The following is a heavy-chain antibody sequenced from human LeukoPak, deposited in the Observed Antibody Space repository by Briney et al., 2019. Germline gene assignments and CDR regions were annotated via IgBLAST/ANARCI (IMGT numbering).Heavy chain of an antibody. J-gene: IGHJ5*02. D-gene: IGHD6-6*01. Sequence: ASVKVSCKASGGTFSSYAISWVRQAPGQGLEWMGGIIPIFGTANYAQKFQGRVTITTDESTSTAYMELSSLRSEDTVVYYCARGVVAAIPWFDPWGQGTLVTVSS. CDR1: GGTFSSYA. V-gene: IGHV1-69*05. CDR2: IIPIFGTA. CDR3: ARGVVAAIPWFDP.